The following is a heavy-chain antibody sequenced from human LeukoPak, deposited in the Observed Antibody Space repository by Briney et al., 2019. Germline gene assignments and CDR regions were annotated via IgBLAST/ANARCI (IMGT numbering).Heavy chain of an antibody. D-gene: IGHD6-19*01. J-gene: IGHJ5*01. V-gene: IGHV4-39*07. CDR2: IYYGGST. CDR3: AREGGYSSGWFDY. Sequence: SETLSLTCTVSGGSISSSSYYWGWIRQPPGKGLEWIGSIYYGGSTHYNPSLKSRVTISVDTSKNQFSLKLSSVTAADTAVYYCAREGGYSSGWFDYWGQGTLVTVSS. CDR1: GGSISSSSYY.